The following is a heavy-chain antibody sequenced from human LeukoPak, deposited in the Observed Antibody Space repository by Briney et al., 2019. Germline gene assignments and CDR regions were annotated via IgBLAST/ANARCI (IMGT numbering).Heavy chain of an antibody. D-gene: IGHD4-11*01. CDR1: GGSISSGGYY. CDR3: ACYSVLGRTFDC. Sequence: PSQTLSLTCTVSGGSISSGGYYWSWIRQHPGKGLEWIRHVHHSFSSNFSPSLKSRVTMSMDTSKSQFSLRVTSVTAADTAVYYCACYSVLGRTFDCWGQGTQVTVSS. V-gene: IGHV4-61*08. CDR2: VHHSFSS. J-gene: IGHJ4*02.